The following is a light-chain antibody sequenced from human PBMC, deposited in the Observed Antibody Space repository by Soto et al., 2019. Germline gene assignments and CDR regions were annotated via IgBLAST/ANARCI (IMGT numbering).Light chain of an antibody. Sequence: DIQMPQSPSSLSASVGDRVTITCRASQSISSYLNWYQQKPGKAPKLLIYAASSLQSGVPSRFSGSGSGTDFTLTISSLQPEDFALYYCQQYHTSPLTFGQGTKVDI. CDR1: QSISSY. V-gene: IGKV1-39*01. CDR3: QQYHTSPLT. J-gene: IGKJ1*01. CDR2: AAS.